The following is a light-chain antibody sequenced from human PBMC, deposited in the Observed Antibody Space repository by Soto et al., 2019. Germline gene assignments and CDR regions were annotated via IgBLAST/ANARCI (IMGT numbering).Light chain of an antibody. J-gene: IGLJ1*01. Sequence: QSALTQPASVSGSPGQSITISCTGTSSDVGGYNYVSWYQQHPGKAPKLVISDVTSRPSGVSNRFSGSKSGNTASLTISGLRAEEEVDYYCTSYTSSTIYSFGTGTK. CDR1: SSDVGGYNY. V-gene: IGLV2-14*03. CDR2: DVT. CDR3: TSYTSSTIYS.